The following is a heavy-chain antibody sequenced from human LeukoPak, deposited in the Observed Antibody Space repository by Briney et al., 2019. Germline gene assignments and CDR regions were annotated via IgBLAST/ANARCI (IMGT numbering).Heavy chain of an antibody. Sequence: ASVKVSCKASGYTFTGYYMHWVRQAPGQGLEWMGWINPNSGGTNYAQKFQGRVTMTRDTSISTAYMELSRLRSDDTAVYYCARVEGYSSGWYSDYWGQGTLVTVSS. J-gene: IGHJ4*02. CDR2: INPNSGGT. D-gene: IGHD6-19*01. CDR3: ARVEGYSSGWYSDY. CDR1: GYTFTGYY. V-gene: IGHV1-2*02.